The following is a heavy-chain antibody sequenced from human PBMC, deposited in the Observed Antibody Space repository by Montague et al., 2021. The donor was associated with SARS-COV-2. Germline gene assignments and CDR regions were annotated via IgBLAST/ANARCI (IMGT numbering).Heavy chain of an antibody. J-gene: IGHJ5*02. CDR3: ARILAAAAGSPFDP. D-gene: IGHD6-13*01. CDR1: GFSLSTSGMC. CDR2: IDWDDDI. V-gene: IGHV2-70*11. Sequence: PALVKPTQTLTLTCTFSGFSLSTSGMCVSWIRQPPGKALEWLARIDWDDDIYYSTSLKTRLTISKDTSKNQVVLTMTNMDPVDTATYYCARILAAAAGSPFDPWGQGTLVTVSS.